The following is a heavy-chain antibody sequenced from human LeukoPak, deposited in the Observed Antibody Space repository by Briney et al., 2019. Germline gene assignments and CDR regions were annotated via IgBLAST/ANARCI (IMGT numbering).Heavy chain of an antibody. J-gene: IGHJ4*02. Sequence: ASVTVSCKASGYTFTSYYMHWVRQAPGQGLEWMGIINPSGGSTSYAQKFQGRVTMTRDTSTSTVYMELSSLRSEDTAVYYCAREMIVENYFDYWGQGTLVTVSS. V-gene: IGHV1-46*01. CDR1: GYTFTSYY. D-gene: IGHD3-22*01. CDR2: INPSGGST. CDR3: AREMIVENYFDY.